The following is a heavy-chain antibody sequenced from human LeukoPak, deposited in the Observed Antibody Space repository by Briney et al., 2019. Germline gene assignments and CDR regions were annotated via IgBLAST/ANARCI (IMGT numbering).Heavy chain of an antibody. CDR1: GGXISSYY. Sequence: SETLSLTCSVSGGXISSYYWSWIRQPPGKGLEWIGYIYYSGSTNYNPSLKSRVTISVDTSKNQFSLKLSSVTAADTAVYYCARANCSSTSCYGYYYGMDVWGQGTTVTVSS. J-gene: IGHJ6*02. D-gene: IGHD2-2*01. CDR3: ARANCSSTSCYGYYYGMDV. CDR2: IYYSGST. V-gene: IGHV4-59*01.